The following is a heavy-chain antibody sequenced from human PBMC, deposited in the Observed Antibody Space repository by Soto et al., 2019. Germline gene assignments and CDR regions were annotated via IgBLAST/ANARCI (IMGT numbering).Heavy chain of an antibody. CDR2: IYYSGST. Sequence: SETLSLTCTVSGVSISSYYWGWIRQPPGKGLEWIGYIYYSGSTNYNPSLKSRVTISVDTSKNQFSLKLSSVTAADTAVYYCARVRIQRWTTARYYFVMDVWAQGTLVTFSS. CDR3: ARVRIQRWTTARYYFVMDV. CDR1: GVSISSYY. J-gene: IGHJ6*02. D-gene: IGHD4-4*01. V-gene: IGHV4-59*12.